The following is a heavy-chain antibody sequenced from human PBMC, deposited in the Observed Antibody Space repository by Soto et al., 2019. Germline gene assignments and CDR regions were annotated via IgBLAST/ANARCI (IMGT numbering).Heavy chain of an antibody. V-gene: IGHV3-13*01. CDR2: IGTAGDT. CDR3: ARAGYSSGWYGYYYMDV. D-gene: IGHD6-19*01. CDR1: GFTFSSYD. J-gene: IGHJ6*03. Sequence: GGSLRLSCAASGFTFSSYDMHWVRQATGKGLEWVSSIGTAGDTYYPGSVKGRFTISRENAKNSLYLQMNSLRAGDTAVYYCARAGYSSGWYGYYYMDVWGKGTTGTVSS.